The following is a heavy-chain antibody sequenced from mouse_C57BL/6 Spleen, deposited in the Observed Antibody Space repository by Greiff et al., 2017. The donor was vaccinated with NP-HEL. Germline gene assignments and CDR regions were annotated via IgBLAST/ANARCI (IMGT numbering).Heavy chain of an antibody. CDR1: GCSMKGYG. D-gene: IGHD2-1*01. CDR2: IDPGGGET. J-gene: IGHJ1*03. CDR3: ARAEGNYLYWYFDV. V-gene: IGHV14-2*01. Sequence: VQLTASGAELVKPGGAVKVGCTAAGCSMKGYGGQLVGRVSGQCLDVIGRIDPGGGETKYAPKFQGKATITADTSSNTAYLQLSSLTSEDTAVYYCARAEGNYLYWYFDVWGTGTTVTVSS.